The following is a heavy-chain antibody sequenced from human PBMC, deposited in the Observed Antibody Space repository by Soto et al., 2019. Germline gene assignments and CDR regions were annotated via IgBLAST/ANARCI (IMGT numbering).Heavy chain of an antibody. V-gene: IGHV1-18*01. Sequence: QVQLVQSGAEVKKPGASVKVSCKASGYTFTSYGISWVRQAPGQGLEWMGWISAYNGNTNYAQKLQGRVTMPTDTPTSTAYRELRSLRSDDTAVYYCAREKEEQQLVRSAWFDPWGQGTLVTVSS. CDR1: GYTFTSYG. CDR2: ISAYNGNT. D-gene: IGHD6-13*01. CDR3: AREKEEQQLVRSAWFDP. J-gene: IGHJ5*02.